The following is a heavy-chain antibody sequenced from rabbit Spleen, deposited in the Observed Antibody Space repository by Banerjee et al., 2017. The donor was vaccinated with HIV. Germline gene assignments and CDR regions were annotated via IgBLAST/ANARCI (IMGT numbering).Heavy chain of an antibody. CDR3: ARDLPDIIGWNFGF. V-gene: IGHV1S45*01. J-gene: IGHJ4*02. CDR2: INTSTGKT. Sequence: QEQLEESGGGLVKPEGSLTLTCKASGVSLNDKDVMCWVRQAPGKGLEWIACINTSTGKTVYATWAKGRFTISRTSSTTVFLQMTSLTATDTATYFCARDLPDIIGWNFGFWGPGTLVTVS. CDR1: GVSLNDKDV. D-gene: IGHD1-1*01.